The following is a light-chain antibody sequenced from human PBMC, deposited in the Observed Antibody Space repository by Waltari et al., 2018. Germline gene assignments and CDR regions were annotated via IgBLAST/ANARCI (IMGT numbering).Light chain of an antibody. J-gene: IGLJ2*01. V-gene: IGLV2-8*01. Sequence: QSALTQPPSASGSPGQSVTISCTGTSSDVGGYNYVSWYQQHPGKAPKLMIYEVSKRPSGVPDRFSGSKSGNTASLTCSGLQAEDEADYYCSSYAGSNNLVFGGVTKLTVL. CDR1: SSDVGGYNY. CDR2: EVS. CDR3: SSYAGSNNLV.